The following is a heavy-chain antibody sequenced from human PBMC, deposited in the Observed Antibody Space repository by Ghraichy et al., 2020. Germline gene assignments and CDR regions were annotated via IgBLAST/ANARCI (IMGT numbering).Heavy chain of an antibody. Sequence: SCVVSGVTSNTYYWTWIRQPPGKGLEWIGEINYSGYITYNPSLKSRVTISLDTSKSQFSLNLTSVTAADTAVYYCAISRSQWLGAFDIWGQGTMVTVSS. CDR3: AISRSQWLGAFDI. D-gene: IGHD3-22*01. V-gene: IGHV4-34*08. CDR2: INYSGYI. J-gene: IGHJ3*02. CDR1: GVTSNTYY.